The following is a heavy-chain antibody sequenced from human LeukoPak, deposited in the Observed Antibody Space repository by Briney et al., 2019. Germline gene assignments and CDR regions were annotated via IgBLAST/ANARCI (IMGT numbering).Heavy chain of an antibody. V-gene: IGHV1-69*13. CDR2: IIPIFGTA. J-gene: IGHJ4*02. D-gene: IGHD1-26*01. CDR1: GGTFSSYA. Sequence: GASVKVSCKASGGTFSSYAISWVRQAPGQGLEWMGGIIPIFGTANYAQKFQGRVTITADESTSTAYMELSSLRSEDTAVYYCARDSGSYFTAFGYWGQGTLVTVSS. CDR3: ARDSGSYFTAFGY.